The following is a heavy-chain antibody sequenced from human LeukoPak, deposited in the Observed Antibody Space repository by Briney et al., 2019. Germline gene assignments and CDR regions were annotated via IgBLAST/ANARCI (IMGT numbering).Heavy chain of an antibody. CDR3: ARGIAVAGTFYYYYGMDV. Sequence: WGSLRLSSAASGFTFSSYWMSWVRQAPGKGLEWVANIKQNGRENNNVDSGKRQFTISRDTAKNPLSLQMNSLRAEDTAMYYCARGIAVAGTFYYYYGMDVWGQGTTVTVSS. V-gene: IGHV3-7*04. D-gene: IGHD6-19*01. J-gene: IGHJ6*02. CDR1: GFTFSSYW. CDR2: IKQNGREN.